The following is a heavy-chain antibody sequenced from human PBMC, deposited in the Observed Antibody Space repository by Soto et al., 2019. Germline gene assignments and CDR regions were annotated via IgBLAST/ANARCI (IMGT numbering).Heavy chain of an antibody. CDR1: GFTFSSYA. CDR2: ISGSGGST. J-gene: IGHJ2*01. D-gene: IGHD3-10*01. Sequence: GGSLRLSCAASGFTFSSYAMSWVRQAPGKGLEWVSAISGSGGSTYYADSVKGRFTISRDNSKNTLYLQMNSLRAEDTAVYYCAKVGYYDSEINWYFDLWGRGTLVTVSS. CDR3: AKVGYYDSEINWYFDL. V-gene: IGHV3-23*01.